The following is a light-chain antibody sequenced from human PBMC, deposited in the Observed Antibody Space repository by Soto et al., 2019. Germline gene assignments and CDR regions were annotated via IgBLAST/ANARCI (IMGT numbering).Light chain of an antibody. V-gene: IGKV3-15*01. CDR3: QQYNTWHPKMA. J-gene: IGKJ1*01. Sequence: VVTQSPATRSVFPGETATLSCIASQSVSSDLAWYQQRPGQAPRVLIYGSSNRATGIPARFRGSGSGTEFRLTISSLQSEDFATYYCQQYNTWHPKMAFGRGTKVEIK. CDR2: GSS. CDR1: QSVSSD.